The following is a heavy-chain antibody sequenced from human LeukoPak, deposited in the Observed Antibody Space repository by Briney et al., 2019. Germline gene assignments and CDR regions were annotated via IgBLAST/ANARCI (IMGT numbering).Heavy chain of an antibody. D-gene: IGHD4-23*01. CDR2: IIPIFGTA. Sequence: GSSVKVSCKASGGTFSSYAISWVRQAPGQGLEWMGGIIPIFGTANYAQKFQGRVTITADESTSTAYMELSSLRSEDTAVYYCARGAMGYGGNEGSDWFFDIWGQGTMVTVSS. CDR1: GGTFSSYA. V-gene: IGHV1-69*01. CDR3: ARGAMGYGGNEGSDWFFDI. J-gene: IGHJ3*02.